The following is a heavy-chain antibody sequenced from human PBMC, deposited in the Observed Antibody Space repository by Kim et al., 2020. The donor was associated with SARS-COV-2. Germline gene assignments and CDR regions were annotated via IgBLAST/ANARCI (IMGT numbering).Heavy chain of an antibody. D-gene: IGHD6-19*01. J-gene: IGHJ3*02. V-gene: IGHV1-69*13. CDR2: IIPIFGTA. CDR3: ARVQYSSGWSVGAFDI. Sequence: SVKVSCKASGGTFSSYAISWVRQAPGQGLEWMGGIIPIFGTANYAQKFQGRVTITADESTSTAYMELSSLRSEDTAVYYCARVQYSSGWSVGAFDIWGQGTMVTVSS. CDR1: GGTFSSYA.